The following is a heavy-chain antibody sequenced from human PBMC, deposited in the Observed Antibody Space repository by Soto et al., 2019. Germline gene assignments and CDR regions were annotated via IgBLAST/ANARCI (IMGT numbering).Heavy chain of an antibody. D-gene: IGHD5-18*01. CDR3: ARHVGYSYGRIDY. CDR2: IYYSGIT. J-gene: IGHJ4*02. CDR1: GGSISINSYY. V-gene: IGHV4-39*02. Sequence: PSETLSLTCTVSGGSISINSYYWGWIRQPPGKGLEWIGSIYYSGITYYNPSLKSRVTISVDTSNNRFSLKLTSVTAADTAVFYCARHVGYSYGRIDYWGQGTLVTVSS.